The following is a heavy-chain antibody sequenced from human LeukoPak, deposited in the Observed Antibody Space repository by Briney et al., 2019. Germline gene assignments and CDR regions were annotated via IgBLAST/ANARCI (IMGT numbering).Heavy chain of an antibody. J-gene: IGHJ4*02. V-gene: IGHV4-61*01. CDR1: GGSVSSGSYY. CDR2: IYYSGST. Sequence: PSETLSLTCTVSGGSVSSGSYYWNWIRQPPGKGLEWIGYIYYSGSTTHNPSLKSRVTISVDTSKNQFSLKVSSVTAADTAVYYCARAGANGIEAAGSLRYWGQGTLVTVSS. CDR3: ARAGANGIEAAGSLRY. D-gene: IGHD6-13*01.